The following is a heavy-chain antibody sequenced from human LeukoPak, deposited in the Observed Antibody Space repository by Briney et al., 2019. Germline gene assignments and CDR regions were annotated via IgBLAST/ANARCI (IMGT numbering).Heavy chain of an antibody. CDR2: INRDGSER. D-gene: IGHD3-10*01. V-gene: IGHV3-7*03. CDR1: GFTFSNYW. CDR3: ARAMYGSGTRADY. Sequence: GGSLRLSCAASGFTFSNYWMTWVRQAPGKGLEWVANINRDGSERYYVDSVKGRFTISRDDAKSSLYLQMNSLRAEDTAVYYCARAMYGSGTRADYWGQGTLVTVSS. J-gene: IGHJ4*02.